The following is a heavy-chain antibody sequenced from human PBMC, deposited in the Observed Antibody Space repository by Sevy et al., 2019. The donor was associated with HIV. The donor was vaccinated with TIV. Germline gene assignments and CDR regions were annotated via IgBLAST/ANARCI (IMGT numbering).Heavy chain of an antibody. CDR2: ISGSGDTI. J-gene: IGHJ6*02. Sequence: GGSLRLSCAASGFTSSDYYMSWIRQAPGKGLQWISYISGSGDTIYYADSVKGRFTISRDNAKNSLYLQMNSLRAEDTAMYYCARDHVKDGNLGDYYYSAMDVWGQGTTVTVSS. CDR1: GFTSSDYY. D-gene: IGHD3-16*01. V-gene: IGHV3-11*01. CDR3: ARDHVKDGNLGDYYYSAMDV.